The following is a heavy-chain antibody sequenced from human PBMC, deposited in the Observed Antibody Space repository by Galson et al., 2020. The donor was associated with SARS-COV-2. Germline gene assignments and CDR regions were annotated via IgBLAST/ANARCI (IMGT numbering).Heavy chain of an antibody. J-gene: IGHJ4*02. CDR3: ARLDAYGPGY. D-gene: IGHD2-21*01. CDR1: GFSFSNYE. V-gene: IGHV3-48*03. Sequence: GESLMISCAASGFSFSNYEMNWVRQAPGKGLEWISYISSSGRTIHYADSVKGRFTISRDNAKSSLSLQMNSLRAEDTAVYYCARLDAYGPGYWGQGTLVTVSS. CDR2: ISSSGRTI.